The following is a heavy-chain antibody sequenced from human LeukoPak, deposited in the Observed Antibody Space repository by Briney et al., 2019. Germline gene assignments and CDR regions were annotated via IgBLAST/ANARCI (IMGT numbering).Heavy chain of an antibody. V-gene: IGHV1-8*03. CDR3: ARMAGTVYYYYMDV. CDR2: MNPNSGNT. Sequence: ASVKVSCKASGYTFTSYDINWVRQATGQGLEWMGWMNPNSGNTGYAQKFQGRVTITRNTSISTAYMELSSLRSEDTAVYYCARMAGTVYYYYMDVWGKGTTVTVSS. D-gene: IGHD6-19*01. J-gene: IGHJ6*03. CDR1: GYTFTSYD.